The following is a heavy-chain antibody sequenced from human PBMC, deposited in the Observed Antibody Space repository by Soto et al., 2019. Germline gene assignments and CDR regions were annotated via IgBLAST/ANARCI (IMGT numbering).Heavy chain of an antibody. J-gene: IGHJ6*02. CDR1: GYTFTGYY. D-gene: IGHD1-1*01. CDR2: INPNSGGT. V-gene: IGHV1-2*02. CDR3: ARYQERYYYYGMDV. Sequence: ASVKVSCKASGYTFTGYYMHWVRQAPGQGLEWMGWINPNSGGTNYAQKFQGRVTMTRDTSISTAYMELSSLRSEDTAVYYCARYQERYYYYGMDVWGQGTTVTVSS.